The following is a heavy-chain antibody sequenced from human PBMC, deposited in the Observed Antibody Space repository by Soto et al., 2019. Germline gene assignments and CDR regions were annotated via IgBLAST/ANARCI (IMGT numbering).Heavy chain of an antibody. Sequence: QLQLQESRPGLVKPSETLSLTCTVSGGSISKSNYYWGWIRQPPGKGLAWLGSIYYSGSTSYNSSLNGRVTISVDTSKNQFSLRLSAVTAADTAVYYCASATLGAFDIWGQGTMVTVSS. J-gene: IGHJ3*02. CDR2: IYYSGST. CDR1: GGSISKSNYY. D-gene: IGHD3-16*01. V-gene: IGHV4-39*01. CDR3: ASATLGAFDI.